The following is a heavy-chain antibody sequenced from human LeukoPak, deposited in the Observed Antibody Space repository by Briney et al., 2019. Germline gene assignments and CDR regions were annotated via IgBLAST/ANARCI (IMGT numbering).Heavy chain of an antibody. J-gene: IGHJ4*02. Sequence: PGGSLRLSCAASGFTFSSYSMNWVRQAPGKGLEWVSSISSSSSYIYYADSVKGRFTISRDNAKNSLYLQMNSLRAEDTAVYYCAKDYRYRTYDFWSTPPAGDTHYFDYWGQGTLVTVSS. CDR2: ISSSSSYI. CDR3: AKDYRYRTYDFWSTPPAGDTHYFDY. CDR1: GFTFSSYS. D-gene: IGHD3-3*01. V-gene: IGHV3-21*04.